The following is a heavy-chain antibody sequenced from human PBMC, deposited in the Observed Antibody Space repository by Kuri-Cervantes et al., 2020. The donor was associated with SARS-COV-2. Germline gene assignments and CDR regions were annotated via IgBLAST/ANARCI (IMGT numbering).Heavy chain of an antibody. CDR2: TYYRSKWYN. CDR3: ARVGAYLGYCSSTSCYGPFDY. CDR1: GDSVSSNSAA. J-gene: IGHJ4*02. V-gene: IGHV6-1*01. D-gene: IGHD2-2*01. Sequence: SQTLSLTCAISGDSVSSNSAAWNWIRQSPSRGLEWLGRTYYRSKWYNDYAVSVKSRITINPDTSKNQFSLQLNSVTAADTAVYYCARVGAYLGYCSSTSCYGPFDYWGQGTLVTVSS.